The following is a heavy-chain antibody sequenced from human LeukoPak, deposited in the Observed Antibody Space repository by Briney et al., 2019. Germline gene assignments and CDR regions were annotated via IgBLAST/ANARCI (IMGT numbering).Heavy chain of an antibody. CDR1: GFTFSTYW. Sequence: GGSLRLSCAASGFTFSTYWMSWVRQAPGKGLEWVANIQQDGSEKYYVDSVKGRFTISRDNSKNTLYLQMSSLRAEDTAVYYCAKGEHGGLKDWGQGTLVTVSS. J-gene: IGHJ4*02. V-gene: IGHV3-7*03. CDR2: IQQDGSEK. D-gene: IGHD4-23*01. CDR3: AKGEHGGLKD.